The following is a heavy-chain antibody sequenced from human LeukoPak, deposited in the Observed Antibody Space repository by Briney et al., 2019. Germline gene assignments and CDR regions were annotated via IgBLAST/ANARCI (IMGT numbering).Heavy chain of an antibody. CDR1: GFTFSSYA. Sequence: GGSLRLSCAASGFTFSSYAMSWVRQAPGKGLEWVSTISDSGGNTYYADSVKGRFTISRDNSKNTLYLQMNSLRAEDTALYYCAKVGFRGDCIGGSCYPFDPWGQGTLVTVSS. V-gene: IGHV3-23*01. D-gene: IGHD2-15*01. CDR3: AKVGFRGDCIGGSCYPFDP. CDR2: ISDSGGNT. J-gene: IGHJ5*02.